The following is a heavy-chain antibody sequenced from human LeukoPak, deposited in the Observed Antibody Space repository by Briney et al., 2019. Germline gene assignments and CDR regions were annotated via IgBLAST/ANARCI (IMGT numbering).Heavy chain of an antibody. Sequence: PGGSLRLSCAASGFTFSTYWMHWVRQAPGKGLVWVARIKGDGSSTIYAYSVKGRFTISRDNSKNTLYLQINSLAGYDTAGYYWARDVGNYDSGTSYFYYWGQGNLVTVS. CDR3: ARDVGNYDSGTSYFYY. D-gene: IGHD3-10*01. J-gene: IGHJ4*02. CDR2: IKGDGSST. V-gene: IGHV3-74*01. CDR1: GFTFSTYW.